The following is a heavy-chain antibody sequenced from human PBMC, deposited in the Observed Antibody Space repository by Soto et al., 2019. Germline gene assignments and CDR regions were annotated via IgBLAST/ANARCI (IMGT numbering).Heavy chain of an antibody. CDR3: ARWTTVDFDY. CDR2: IFDSGST. Sequence: PSETLSLTCSVSGGSLSGYCWTWIRQPPGTGLEWIGYIFDSGSTDSNPSLKRRVTISLDTSKNQLSLKLSSVTAAATPVYYCARWTTVDFDYWGQATLVTASS. J-gene: IGHJ4*02. CDR1: GGSLSGYC. V-gene: IGHV4-59*01. D-gene: IGHD4-17*01.